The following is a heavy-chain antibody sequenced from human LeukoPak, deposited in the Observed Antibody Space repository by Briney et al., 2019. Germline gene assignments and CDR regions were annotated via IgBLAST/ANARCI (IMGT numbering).Heavy chain of an antibody. D-gene: IGHD2-2*02. Sequence: GGSLRLSCAGPGFTFSRYWMSWVRQAPGKGLEWVANIKEDGSEKYHVDSVKGRFTISRDNAKKSLYLQMNSLRAEDTAIYYCAKYRGWGQGTLVTVSS. V-gene: IGHV3-7*01. CDR1: GFTFSRYW. J-gene: IGHJ4*02. CDR3: AKYRG. CDR2: IKEDGSEK.